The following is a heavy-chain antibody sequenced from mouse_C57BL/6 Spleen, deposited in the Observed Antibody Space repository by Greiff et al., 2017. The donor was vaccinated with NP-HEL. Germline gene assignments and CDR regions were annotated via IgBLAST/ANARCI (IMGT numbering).Heavy chain of an antibody. CDR3: ARSPFYYYAMDY. CDR1: GFTFTDYY. V-gene: IGHV7-3*01. J-gene: IGHJ4*01. CDR2: IRNKANGYTT. Sequence: EVMLVESGGGLVQPGGSLSLSCAASGFTFTDYYMSWVRQPPGKALEWLGFIRNKANGYTTEYSASVKGRFTISIDNSQSILYLQMNALRAEDSATYYCARSPFYYYAMDYWGQGTSVTVSS.